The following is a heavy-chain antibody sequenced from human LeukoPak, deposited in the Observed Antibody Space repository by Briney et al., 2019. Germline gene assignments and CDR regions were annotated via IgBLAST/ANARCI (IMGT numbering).Heavy chain of an antibody. CDR3: ARCLGSGSYLFDAFDI. CDR2: ISSSGSTI. CDR1: GFTFSSYD. D-gene: IGHD1-26*01. V-gene: IGHV3-48*03. Sequence: GGSLRLSCAASGFTFSSYDMNWVRQAPGKGLEWVSYISSSGSTIYYADSVKGRFTVSRDNAKNSLYLQMNSLRAEDTAVYYCARCLGSGSYLFDAFDIWGPGTMVTVSS. J-gene: IGHJ3*02.